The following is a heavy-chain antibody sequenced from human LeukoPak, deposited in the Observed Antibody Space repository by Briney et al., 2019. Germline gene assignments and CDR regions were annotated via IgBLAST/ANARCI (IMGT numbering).Heavy chain of an antibody. J-gene: IGHJ4*02. Sequence: PGGSLRLSCAASGFTFSSYWMSWVRQAPGKGLEWVANIKQDGSEKYYVDSVKGRFTISRDNAKNSLYLQMNSLRAEDTAVCYCAREGVAGTFDYWGQGTLVTVSS. CDR1: GFTFSSYW. CDR3: AREGVAGTFDY. V-gene: IGHV3-7*01. D-gene: IGHD6-19*01. CDR2: IKQDGSEK.